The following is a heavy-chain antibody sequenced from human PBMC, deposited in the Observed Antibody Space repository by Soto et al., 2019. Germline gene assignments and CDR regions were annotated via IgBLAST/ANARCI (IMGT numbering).Heavy chain of an antibody. Sequence: QVQLVESGGGLVKPGGSLRLSCAASGITFSDYYVSWIRQAPGKGLEWVSYISSSGSTIHYADSVKGRFTISRDFAKNSVYLQMSSLRAEDTAVYYCASGYYDFWSGYHPRYWGQGTLVTVSS. J-gene: IGHJ4*02. CDR3: ASGYYDFWSGYHPRY. CDR2: ISSSGSTI. CDR1: GITFSDYY. D-gene: IGHD3-3*01. V-gene: IGHV3-11*01.